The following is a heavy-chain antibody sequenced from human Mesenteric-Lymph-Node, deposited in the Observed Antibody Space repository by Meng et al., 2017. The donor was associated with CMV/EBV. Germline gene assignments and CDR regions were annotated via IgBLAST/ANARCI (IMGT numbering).Heavy chain of an antibody. J-gene: IGHJ6*02. D-gene: IGHD3-3*01. CDR2: INPSGGST. Sequence: ASVKVSCKASGGTFSSYAISWVRQAPGQGLEWMGIINPSGGSTSYAQKFQGRVTMTRDTSTSTVYMELSSLRSEDTAVYYCARDPNTIFGVVTGSNYYGMDVWGQGTTVTVSS. CDR3: ARDPNTIFGVVTGSNYYGMDV. V-gene: IGHV1-46*01. CDR1: GGTFSSYA.